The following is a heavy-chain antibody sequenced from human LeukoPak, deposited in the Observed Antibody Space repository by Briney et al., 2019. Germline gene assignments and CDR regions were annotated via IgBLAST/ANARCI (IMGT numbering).Heavy chain of an antibody. CDR3: AKDHTVGATFGVYFDY. Sequence: GSLRLSCAASGFTFSSYGMSWVRQAPGKGLEWVSGISGSGGSIYYADSLKGRFTISKDNSKNTLYLQMNSLRAEDTAVYYCAKDHTVGATFGVYFDYWGQGTLVTVSS. J-gene: IGHJ4*02. V-gene: IGHV3-23*01. D-gene: IGHD1-26*01. CDR2: ISGSGGSI. CDR1: GFTFSSYG.